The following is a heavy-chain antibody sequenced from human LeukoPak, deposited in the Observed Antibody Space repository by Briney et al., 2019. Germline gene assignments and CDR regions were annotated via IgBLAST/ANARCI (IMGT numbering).Heavy chain of an antibody. CDR2: ISYDAYNK. Sequence: GGSLRLSCAASGFTLSSYAMHWVRQAPGKGLEWVAVISYDAYNKYYADSVKGRFTISRDNSKNTLYLQMNSLRAEDTAVYYCARDSSGASRIDYWGQGTLVTVSS. CDR1: GFTLSSYA. J-gene: IGHJ4*02. V-gene: IGHV3-30-3*01. CDR3: ARDSSGASRIDY. D-gene: IGHD4/OR15-4a*01.